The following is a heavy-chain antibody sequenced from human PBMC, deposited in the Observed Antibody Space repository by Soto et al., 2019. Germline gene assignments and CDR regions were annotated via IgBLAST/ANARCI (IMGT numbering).Heavy chain of an antibody. CDR1: GFTFSNAW. Sequence: EVQLVESGGGLVKPGGSLRLSCAASGFTFSNAWMNWVRQAPGKGLEWVGRIKSKTDGGTTDYAAPVKGRFTISRDDSKNTLYLQMNSLKTEDTAVYYCTGTYGDKGPFDYWGQGTLVTVSS. V-gene: IGHV3-15*07. CDR3: TGTYGDKGPFDY. CDR2: IKSKTDGGTT. D-gene: IGHD4-17*01. J-gene: IGHJ4*02.